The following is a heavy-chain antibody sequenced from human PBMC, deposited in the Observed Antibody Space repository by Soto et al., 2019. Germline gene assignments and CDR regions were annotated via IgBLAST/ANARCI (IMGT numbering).Heavy chain of an antibody. CDR3: ARPRISMVRGVPDY. J-gene: IGHJ4*02. V-gene: IGHV3-30*03. CDR2: ISYDGNII. Sequence: GGSLRLSCAASGFTFSTYGMHWVRQAPGKGLEWVAVISYDGNIIYFVDSVKGRFTISRDNSRNTLYLQMDSLRPEDTGVYYCARPRISMVRGVPDYWGQGTLVTVSS. CDR1: GFTFSTYG. D-gene: IGHD3-10*01.